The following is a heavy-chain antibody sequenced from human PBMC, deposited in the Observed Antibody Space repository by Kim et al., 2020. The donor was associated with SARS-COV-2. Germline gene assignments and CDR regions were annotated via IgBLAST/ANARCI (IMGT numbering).Heavy chain of an antibody. D-gene: IGHD2-2*03. CDR2: ISSSSSTI. J-gene: IGHJ6*02. Sequence: GGSLRLSCAASGFTFSSYSMNWVRQAPGKGLEWVSYISSSSSTIYYADSVKGRFTISRDNAKNSLYLQMNSLRAEDTAVYYCARDGSSQDYYYGMDVWGQGTTVTVSS. CDR3: ARDGSSQDYYYGMDV. CDR1: GFTFSSYS. V-gene: IGHV3-48*04.